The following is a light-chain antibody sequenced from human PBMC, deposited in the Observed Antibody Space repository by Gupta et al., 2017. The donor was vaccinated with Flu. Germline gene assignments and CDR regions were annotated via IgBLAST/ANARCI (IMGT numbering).Light chain of an antibody. CDR2: SNN. V-gene: IGLV1-47*02. Sequence: QSVLTQPPSVSTTTGQKITISCSGSSSIPGGTYVHWTQLVPGTAPRLLIKSNNMRSSGVPYRFSGSKSGTSASLAISGVRFEDEADYYCSSWYDSLNSPVFGGGTKVTVL. CDR3: SSWYDSLNSPV. CDR1: SSIPGGTY. J-gene: IGLJ3*02.